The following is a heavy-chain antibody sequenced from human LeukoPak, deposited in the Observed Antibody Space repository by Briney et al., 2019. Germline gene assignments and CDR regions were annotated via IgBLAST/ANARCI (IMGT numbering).Heavy chain of an antibody. CDR2: IYYSGSA. CDR1: GGSISSYY. CDR3: ARASGYYDSSGYITDWFDP. V-gene: IGHV4-59*01. D-gene: IGHD3-22*01. Sequence: SETLSLTXTVSGGSISSYYWSWIRQPPGKGLEWIGYIYYSGSANYNPSLKSRVTISVDTSKNQFSLKLSSVTAADTAVYYCARASGYYDSSGYITDWFDPWGQGTLVTVSS. J-gene: IGHJ5*02.